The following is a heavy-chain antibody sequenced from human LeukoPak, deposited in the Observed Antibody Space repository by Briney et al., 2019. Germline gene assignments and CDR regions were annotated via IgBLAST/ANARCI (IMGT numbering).Heavy chain of an antibody. V-gene: IGHV3-30-3*01. D-gene: IGHD6-13*01. CDR1: GFTFSSYA. CDR2: ISYDGSNK. Sequence: GGSLRLSCAASGFTFSSYAMHWVRQAPGKGLEWVAVISYDGSNKYYADSVKGRFTISRDNSKNTLYLQMNSLRADDTAVYYCARSPYTSSSYYFDYWGQGTPVTVSS. J-gene: IGHJ4*02. CDR3: ARSPYTSSSYYFDY.